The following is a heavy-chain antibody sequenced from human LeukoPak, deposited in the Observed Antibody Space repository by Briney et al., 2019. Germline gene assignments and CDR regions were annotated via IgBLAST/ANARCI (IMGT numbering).Heavy chain of an antibody. CDR2: VSYDGDFK. V-gene: IGHV3-30-3*01. J-gene: IGHJ4*02. Sequence: PGGSLRLSCVGSGFVFSKYAVHWVRQAPGKGLEWVAVVSYDGDFKLYGDSVKGRFTISRDNAKNTLYLQMDSLRAEDTAVYYCAKGEKTTVTTPDYWGQGTLVTVSP. CDR1: GFVFSKYA. D-gene: IGHD4-17*01. CDR3: AKGEKTTVTTPDY.